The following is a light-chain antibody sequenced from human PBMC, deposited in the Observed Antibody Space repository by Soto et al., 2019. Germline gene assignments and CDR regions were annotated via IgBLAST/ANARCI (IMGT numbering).Light chain of an antibody. J-gene: IGKJ1*01. Sequence: DIQLTQTPSTLSASVGDEVTITCRASQSISSWLAWYQQKPGKAPKLLIYEASTLKSGVPSRFSGSGSGTDFTLTISSLQADDFATYCCQQYNNFWTFGQGTKVDIK. CDR2: EAS. V-gene: IGKV1-5*03. CDR3: QQYNNFWT. CDR1: QSISSW.